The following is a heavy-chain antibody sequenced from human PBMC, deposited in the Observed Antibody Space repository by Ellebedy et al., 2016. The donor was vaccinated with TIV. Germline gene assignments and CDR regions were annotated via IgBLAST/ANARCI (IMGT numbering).Heavy chain of an antibody. D-gene: IGHD2/OR15-2a*01. V-gene: IGHV3-66*01. CDR3: EKGNRVPGPAPLDY. Sequence: PGGSLRLSCAASGFTVSNNYISWVRQAPGTGLEWVSVIYSGGSTYYAESVKGRFTISKDNTKNTVYLQMNCLSAEDTAVYYCEKGNRVPGPAPLDYWGQGTLVTVSS. J-gene: IGHJ4*02. CDR2: IYSGGST. CDR1: GFTVSNNY.